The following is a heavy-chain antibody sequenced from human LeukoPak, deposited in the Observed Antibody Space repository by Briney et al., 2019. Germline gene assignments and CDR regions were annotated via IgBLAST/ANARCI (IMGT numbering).Heavy chain of an antibody. V-gene: IGHV3-30*02. CDR3: ARGGLGNFD. Sequence: GGSLRLSCAASGFTFSSYGMHWVRQAPGKGLEWVAFIRYDGSETYYADSVKGRFTISRDNAKNSLYLQMNSLRAEDTAVYYCARGGLGNFDWGQGTLVTVSS. J-gene: IGHJ4*02. CDR2: IRYDGSET. D-gene: IGHD4-23*01. CDR1: GFTFSSYG.